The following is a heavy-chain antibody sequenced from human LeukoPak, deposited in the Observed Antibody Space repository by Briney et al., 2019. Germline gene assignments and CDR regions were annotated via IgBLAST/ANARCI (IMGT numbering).Heavy chain of an antibody. D-gene: IGHD5-18*01. J-gene: IGHJ4*02. CDR1: GHTLTELS. CDR2: FDPENGET. V-gene: IGHV1-24*01. Sequence: GASVKVSCKVSGHTLTELSMHWARQAPGKGLGWMGGFDPENGETIYAQKFQGRVTMTEDTSTDTVYMELSSLRSEDTAVYYCATGGSRVQLWILAGWYYFDNWGQGTLVTVSS. CDR3: ATGGSRVQLWILAGWYYFDN.